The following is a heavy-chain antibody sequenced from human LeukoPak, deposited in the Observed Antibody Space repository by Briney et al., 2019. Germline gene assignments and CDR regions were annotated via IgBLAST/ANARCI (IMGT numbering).Heavy chain of an antibody. D-gene: IGHD5-18*01. CDR1: GGSFSGYY. V-gene: IGHV4-59*10. Sequence: SETLSLTCAVYGGSFSGYYWSWIRQAAGKGLEWIGRIYTSGSTNYNPSLKSRVPTSVDQSKNQSAFKRGSVTAAGTAVYYCARLRLWFEYWGQGTLVTVSS. CDR3: ARLRLWFEY. J-gene: IGHJ4*02. CDR2: IYTSGST.